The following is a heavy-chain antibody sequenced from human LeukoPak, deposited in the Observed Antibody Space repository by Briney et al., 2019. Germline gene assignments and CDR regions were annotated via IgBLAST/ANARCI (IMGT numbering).Heavy chain of an antibody. D-gene: IGHD2-21*02. J-gene: IGHJ4*02. CDR1: GFTFDTYD. V-gene: IGHV3-33*07. CDR3: ARQTYCGGDCYPIDY. Sequence: GGSLGLSCTASGFTFDTYDMSWVRQAPGKGLEWVAVIWYDGSNKYYADSVRGRFTISRDNSKNTLYLQMNSLRAEDTAVYYCARQTYCGGDCYPIDYWGQGTLVTVSS. CDR2: IWYDGSNK.